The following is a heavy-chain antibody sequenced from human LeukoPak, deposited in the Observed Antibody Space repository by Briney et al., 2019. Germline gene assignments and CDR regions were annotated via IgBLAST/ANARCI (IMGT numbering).Heavy chain of an antibody. CDR2: IIPIFGTA. Sequence: EASVKVSCKASGGTFSSYAISWVRQAPGQGLDWMGGIIPIFGTANYAQKFQGRVTITADESTSTAYMELSSLRSEDTAVYYCARGLSEVRGVISRGYYYYYYMDVWGKGTTVTVSS. CDR1: GGTFSSYA. V-gene: IGHV1-69*13. J-gene: IGHJ6*03. D-gene: IGHD3-10*01. CDR3: ARGLSEVRGVISRGYYYYYYMDV.